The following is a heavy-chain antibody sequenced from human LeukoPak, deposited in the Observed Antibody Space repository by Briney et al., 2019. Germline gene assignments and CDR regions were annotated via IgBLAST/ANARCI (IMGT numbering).Heavy chain of an antibody. CDR1: GGSFSGYY. Sequence: SETLSLTCAVYGGSFSGYYWSWIRQPPGKGLEWIGEINHSGSTNYNPSLKSRVTISVDTSKNQFSLKLSSVTAADTAVYYCARFEGARYSSGWHRNNWVDPWGQGTLVTVSS. CDR3: ARFEGARYSSGWHRNNWVDP. CDR2: INHSGST. V-gene: IGHV4-34*01. J-gene: IGHJ5*02. D-gene: IGHD6-19*01.